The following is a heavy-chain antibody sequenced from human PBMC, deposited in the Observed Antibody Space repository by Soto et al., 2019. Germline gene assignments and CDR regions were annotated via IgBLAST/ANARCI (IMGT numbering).Heavy chain of an antibody. CDR1: GFTFDDFA. CDR3: VKGRGSYEVKFGMDV. D-gene: IGHD6-25*01. CDR2: VDWNSGST. V-gene: IGHV3-9*01. J-gene: IGHJ6*02. Sequence: LRLSCAASGFTFDDFAMHWVRQAPGKGLEWVSGVDWNSGSTAYADSVKGRFTISRDNARNSLYLQMNSLRAGDTALYYCVKGRGSYEVKFGMDVWGQGTTVTVSS.